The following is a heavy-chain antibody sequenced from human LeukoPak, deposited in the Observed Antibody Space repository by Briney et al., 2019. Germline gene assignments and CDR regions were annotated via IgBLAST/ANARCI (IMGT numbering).Heavy chain of an antibody. CDR3: ARRGYYGSGSYFFDY. Sequence: PSETLSLTCAVSGGSISSSNWWSWVRQPPGKGLEWIGEINHSGSTNYNPSLKSRVTISVDTSKNQFSLKLSSVTAADTAVYYCARRGYYGSGSYFFDYWGQGTLVTVSS. CDR1: GGSISSSNW. D-gene: IGHD3-10*01. CDR2: INHSGST. J-gene: IGHJ4*02. V-gene: IGHV4-4*02.